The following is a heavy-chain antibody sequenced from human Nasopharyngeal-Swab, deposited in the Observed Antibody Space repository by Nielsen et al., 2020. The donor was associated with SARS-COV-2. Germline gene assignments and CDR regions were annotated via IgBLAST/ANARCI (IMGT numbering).Heavy chain of an antibody. CDR3: ARHYDFWSGYYNSHFYGMDV. CDR1: GFAFSSYW. V-gene: IGHV3-7*01. Sequence: GESLKISCAASGFAFSSYWMSWVRQAPGKGLEWVANIKQDGSEKYYVDSVEGRFTISRDNAKNSLYLQMNSLRAEDTAVYYCARHYDFWSGYYNSHFYGMDVWGQGTTVTVSS. J-gene: IGHJ6*02. D-gene: IGHD3-3*01. CDR2: IKQDGSEK.